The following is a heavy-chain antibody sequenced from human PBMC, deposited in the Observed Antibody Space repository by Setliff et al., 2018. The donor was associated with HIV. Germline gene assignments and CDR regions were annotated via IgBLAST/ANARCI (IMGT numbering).Heavy chain of an antibody. D-gene: IGHD2-15*01. CDR1: GFSINSGYY. J-gene: IGHJ4*02. CDR3: ARGSGRFCSGGRCSAFDY. Sequence: ASETLSLTCAVSGFSINSGYYWGWSRQPPGKGLEWIGSIYQTGTTYYNPSLKSRVTISVDTSQNQFSLRLSSVTAADTAVYYCARGSGRFCSGGRCSAFDYWGQGTQVTVSS. CDR2: IYQTGTT. V-gene: IGHV4-38-2*01.